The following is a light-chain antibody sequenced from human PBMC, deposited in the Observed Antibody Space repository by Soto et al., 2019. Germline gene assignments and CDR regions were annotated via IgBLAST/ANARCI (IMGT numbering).Light chain of an antibody. J-gene: IGKJ1*01. CDR3: QQSYSTPRT. CDR2: GAS. V-gene: IGKV1-39*01. CDR1: QSISTY. Sequence: DIQMTQSPSSLSASVGDRVTITCRASQSISTYLNWYQQKPGKAPNLLIYGASSLQSGVPSRFSGSGSGTDFTLTISSLQPEDCATYYCQQSYSTPRTFGQGTKVEIK.